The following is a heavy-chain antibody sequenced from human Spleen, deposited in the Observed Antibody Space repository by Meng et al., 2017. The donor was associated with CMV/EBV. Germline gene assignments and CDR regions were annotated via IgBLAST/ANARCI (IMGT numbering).Heavy chain of an antibody. V-gene: IGHV7-4-1*02. J-gene: IGHJ4*02. CDR3: TRDQGSWLRIDF. CDR1: GYTFTNSA. D-gene: IGHD3-10*01. Sequence: CNGYGYTFTNSAINWVRQAPGQGLGWMGYINTQTGNPTYSQGFTGRFVFSLDTSVSTAYLQISSLEADDTAVYYCTRDQGSWLRIDFWGQGTLVTVSS. CDR2: INTQTGNP.